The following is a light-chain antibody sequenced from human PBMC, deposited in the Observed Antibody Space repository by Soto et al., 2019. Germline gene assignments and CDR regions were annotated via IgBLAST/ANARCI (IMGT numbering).Light chain of an antibody. Sequence: QSALTQPASESGSPGQSITISCTGTSSDVGGYNYVSWYQQHPGKAPKLMIYEVSNRPSGVSNRFSGSKSGNTASLTISGLQAEDEADYYCTSYTSSITYVFGTGTKVTVL. CDR2: EVS. CDR3: TSYTSSITYV. V-gene: IGLV2-14*01. CDR1: SSDVGGYNY. J-gene: IGLJ1*01.